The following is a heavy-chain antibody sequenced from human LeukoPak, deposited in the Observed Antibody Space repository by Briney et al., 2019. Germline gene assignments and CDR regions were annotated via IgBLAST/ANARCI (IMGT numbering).Heavy chain of an antibody. CDR3: ARGGGYGGYFDY. Sequence: SQTLSLTCTVSGGSINSGDNYWSWIRQPPGKGLEWIGYIYYSGSTYYNPSLKSRVTISVDTSKNQFSLKLSSVTAADTAVYYCARGGGYGGYFDYWGQGTLVTVSS. CDR1: GGSINSGDNY. V-gene: IGHV4-31*03. D-gene: IGHD5-12*01. J-gene: IGHJ4*02. CDR2: IYYSGST.